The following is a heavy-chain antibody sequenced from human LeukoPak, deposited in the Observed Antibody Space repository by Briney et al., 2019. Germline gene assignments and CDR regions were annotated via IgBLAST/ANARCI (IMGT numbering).Heavy chain of an antibody. CDR3: ARWAPGGHFDY. V-gene: IGHV3-53*04. J-gene: IGHJ4*02. D-gene: IGHD1-26*01. CDR2: IYDSGST. Sequence: GGSLRLSCAASGFTVSNNFVSWVRQAPGQGLDWVSVIYDSGSTYYADSVRGRFTISRHNSKNTVYLQMNSLRAEDTAVYYCARWAPGGHFDYWGQGTLVTVSS. CDR1: GFTVSNNF.